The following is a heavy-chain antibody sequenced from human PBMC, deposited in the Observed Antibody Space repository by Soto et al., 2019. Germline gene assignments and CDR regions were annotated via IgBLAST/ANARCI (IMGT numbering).Heavy chain of an antibody. Sequence: QITLKESGPTLVKPTQTLTLTCTFSGFSLSTSEVGVGWIRQPPGKALEWLALIYWGDDNRYSPSLRSRLTLTKDPLKNQVVLTMTNMDPVDTATYYCAHGSGWLFDYWGQGTLVTVSS. CDR1: GFSLSTSEVG. CDR2: IYWGDDN. V-gene: IGHV2-5*02. J-gene: IGHJ4*02. CDR3: AHGSGWLFDY. D-gene: IGHD6-19*01.